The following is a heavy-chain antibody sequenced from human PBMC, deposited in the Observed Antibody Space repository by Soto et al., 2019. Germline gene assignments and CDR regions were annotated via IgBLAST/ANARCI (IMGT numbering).Heavy chain of an antibody. CDR2: IYYSGST. CDR1: GGSIDSSSYY. Sequence: XGTLSLTCTLSGGSIDSSSYYWGWIREPPGMGLEWIGTIYYSGSTYYNPSLNSRVTISVDTSRNHLSLKLSSVTAADTAVYYCTRLVGATYYYYGMDVWGQGTTVTVSS. J-gene: IGHJ6*02. CDR3: TRLVGATYYYYGMDV. D-gene: IGHD1-26*01. V-gene: IGHV4-39*02.